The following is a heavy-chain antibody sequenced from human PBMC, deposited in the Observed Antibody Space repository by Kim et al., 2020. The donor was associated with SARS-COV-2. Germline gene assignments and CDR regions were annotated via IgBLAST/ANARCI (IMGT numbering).Heavy chain of an antibody. CDR1: GFTFSNYD. CDR3: AKIGPIFGVGPDAFDI. Sequence: GGSLRLSCAASGFTFSNYDMHWVRQAPGKGLEWVAAIWYDGSNKYYADSVKGRFTISRDNSKSTVHLQMNSLRAEDTAVYYCAKIGPIFGVGPDAFDIWGQGTMVTISS. V-gene: IGHV3-33*06. CDR2: IWYDGSNK. J-gene: IGHJ3*02. D-gene: IGHD3-3*01.